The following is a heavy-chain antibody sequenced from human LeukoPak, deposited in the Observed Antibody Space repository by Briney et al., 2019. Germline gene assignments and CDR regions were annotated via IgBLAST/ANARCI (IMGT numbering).Heavy chain of an antibody. CDR2: IYSGGST. J-gene: IGHJ4*02. Sequence: PGGSLRLSCAASGFTVSSNYMSWVRQAPGKGLEWVSVIYSGGSTYYADSVKGRFTISRDNSKNTLYLQMNSLRAEDTAVYYCASSLPGRHDFWSGYYFDYWGQGTLVTVSS. CDR3: ASSLPGRHDFWSGYYFDY. D-gene: IGHD3-3*01. V-gene: IGHV3-66*01. CDR1: GFTVSSNY.